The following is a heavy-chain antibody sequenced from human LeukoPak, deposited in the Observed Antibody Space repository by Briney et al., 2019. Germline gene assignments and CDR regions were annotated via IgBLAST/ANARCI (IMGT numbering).Heavy chain of an antibody. D-gene: IGHD2-8*01. CDR1: GFTFSTFP. J-gene: IGHJ4*02. CDR3: ARLKTPRALDI. V-gene: IGHV3-23*01. Sequence: PGGSLRLSCAASGFTFSTFPMSWVRQAPGKGLEWVSGISADGGTTYYTDSMKGRFSISREDSKNTLYLQVNSLRVEGTAVYYCARLKTPRALDIWGQGTQVTVSS. CDR2: ISADGGTT.